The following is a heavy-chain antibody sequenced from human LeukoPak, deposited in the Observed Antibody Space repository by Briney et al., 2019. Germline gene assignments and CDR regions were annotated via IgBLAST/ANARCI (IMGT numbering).Heavy chain of an antibody. CDR2: ISSSGSTI. CDR3: ARVWGYFDY. V-gene: IGHV3-48*04. J-gene: IGHJ4*02. CDR1: GFTFSSYW. D-gene: IGHD3-16*01. Sequence: GGSLRLSCAAAGFTFSSYWMSWVRQAPGKGLEWVSYISSSGSTIYYTDSVKGRFTISRDNAKNSLYLQMNSLRAEDTAVYYCARVWGYFDYWGQGTLVTVSS.